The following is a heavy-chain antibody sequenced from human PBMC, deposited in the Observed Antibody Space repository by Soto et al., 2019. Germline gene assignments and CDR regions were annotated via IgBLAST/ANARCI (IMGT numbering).Heavy chain of an antibody. V-gene: IGHV6-1*01. Sequence: SQSRSLICAISGGGIYSSSAAWNWIRQSPSRGLEWLGRTFYRSKWFYDYARSVQSRIVINPDTSKNQFSLLLNSVTPEDTAVYYCARDDSQVAEYYRIDYWGQGTLVTVSS. CDR1: GGGIYSSSAA. D-gene: IGHD1-26*01. CDR2: TFYRSKWFY. J-gene: IGHJ4*02. CDR3: ARDDSQVAEYYRIDY.